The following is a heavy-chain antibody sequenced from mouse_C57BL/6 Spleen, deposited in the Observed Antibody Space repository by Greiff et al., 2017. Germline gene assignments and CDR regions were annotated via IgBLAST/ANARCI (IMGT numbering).Heavy chain of an antibody. D-gene: IGHD1-1*01. J-gene: IGHJ3*01. CDR3: GYGAY. CDR2: IYPNSGST. CDR1: GYTFTSYG. V-gene: IGHV1-64*01. Sequence: QVQLQQPGAELVKPGASVKLSCKASGYTFTSYGMHWVKQRTGQGLEWIGKIYPNSGSTNYNEKFKSKATLTVDKSSSTAYMQLSSLTSEDTAVYYCGYGAYWGQGTLVTVSA.